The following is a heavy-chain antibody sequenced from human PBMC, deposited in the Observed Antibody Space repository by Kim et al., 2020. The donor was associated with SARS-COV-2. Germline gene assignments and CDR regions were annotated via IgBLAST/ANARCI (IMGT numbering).Heavy chain of an antibody. CDR2: ISGGGGTT. Sequence: GGSLRLSCAASGFTFSSYAMSWVRQTPGKGLEWVSAISGGGGTTYYADSVKGRFTISRDNSKNTLYLQMNSLSAEDTAVYYCARRLAGSGGYYAVDYWGQGTLVTVSS. CDR3: ARRLAGSGGYYAVDY. V-gene: IGHV3-23*01. D-gene: IGHD3-22*01. J-gene: IGHJ4*02. CDR1: GFTFSSYA.